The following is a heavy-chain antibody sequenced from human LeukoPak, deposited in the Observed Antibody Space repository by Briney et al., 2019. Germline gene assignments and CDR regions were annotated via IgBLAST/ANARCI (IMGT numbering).Heavy chain of an antibody. CDR1: GFTFSTYA. Sequence: PGGSLRLSCAASGFTFSTYAMSWVRQAPGKGLEWVSAIGGSGDFTYYAEYVRGRFTISRDNSKKTLYLQMNSLRAEDTAVYYCAKADRGWVVITKDSGQGTLVTVSS. CDR3: AKADRGWVVITKD. CDR2: IGGSGDFT. V-gene: IGHV3-23*01. D-gene: IGHD3-10*01. J-gene: IGHJ4*02.